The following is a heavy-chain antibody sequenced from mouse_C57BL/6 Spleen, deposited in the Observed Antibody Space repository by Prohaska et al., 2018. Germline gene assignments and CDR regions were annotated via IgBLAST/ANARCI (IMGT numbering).Heavy chain of an antibody. Sequence: EVQLLETGGGLVQPGGSRGLSCEGSGFTFSGFWMSWVRQTPGKTLEWIGDINSDGSAINYAPSIKDRFTIFRDNDKSTLYLQMSNVRSEDTATYFCMRYGNYWYFDVWGTGITVTVT. CDR2: INSDGSAI. D-gene: IGHD2-1*01. CDR1: GFTFSGFW. CDR3: MRYGNYWYFDV. J-gene: IGHJ1*03. V-gene: IGHV11-2*01.